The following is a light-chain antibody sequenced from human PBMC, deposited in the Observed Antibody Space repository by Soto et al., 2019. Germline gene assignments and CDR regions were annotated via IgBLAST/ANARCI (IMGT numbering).Light chain of an antibody. CDR1: SSNIGSNT. J-gene: IGLJ1*01. CDR3: AVWDDSLNYLV. Sequence: QSVLTQPPSASGTPGQRVTISCSGGSSNIGSNTVSWYQRVPGTAPKLLIYSNNQRPSGVPDRFSGSKSGTSAPLPTSGLQYEDEADYYCAVWDDSLNYLVFGNGTKVTVL. CDR2: SNN. V-gene: IGLV1-44*01.